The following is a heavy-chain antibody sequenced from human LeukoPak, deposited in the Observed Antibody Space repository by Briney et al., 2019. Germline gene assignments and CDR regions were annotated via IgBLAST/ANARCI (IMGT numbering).Heavy chain of an antibody. CDR3: ARGPTFGGVLGRRNYHNYGMDV. CDR1: GGSISSYY. V-gene: IGHV4-4*07. CDR2: IYTSGST. Sequence: SETLSLTCTVSGGSISSYYWSWIRQPAGKGLEWIGRIYTSGSTNYNPSLKSRITISLDTSKNQFSLKVSSVTAADTAVYYCARGPTFGGVLGRRNYHNYGMDVWGQGTTVTVSS. J-gene: IGHJ6*02. D-gene: IGHD3-16*01.